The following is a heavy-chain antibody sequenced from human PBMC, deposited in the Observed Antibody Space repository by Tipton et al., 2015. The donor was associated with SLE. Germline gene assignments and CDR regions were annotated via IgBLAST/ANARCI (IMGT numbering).Heavy chain of an antibody. J-gene: IGHJ4*02. CDR2: ISGSGGST. CDR3: AKSLLSIVVVIASGYFDY. CDR1: GFTFSSYA. V-gene: IGHV3-23*01. Sequence: SLRLSCAASGFTFSSYAMSWVRQAPGKGLEWVSAISGSGGSTYYADSVKGRFTISRDNSKNTLYLQMNSLRAEDTAVYYCAKSLLSIVVVIASGYFDYWGQGTLVTVSS. D-gene: IGHD2-21*01.